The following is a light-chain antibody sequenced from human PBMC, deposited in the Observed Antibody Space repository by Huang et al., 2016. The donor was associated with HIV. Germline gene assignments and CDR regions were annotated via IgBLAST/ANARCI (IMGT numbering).Light chain of an antibody. J-gene: IGKJ2*01. Sequence: VMMSQSPATLAASPGERVTLSCGASQSVNTNLAWYQQKPGQPPRLRIYAASTGATGVPARFAGSGAGTEFTLTSDSLQSDDFAVYYCQQYNKWPPEYTFGQGTRLEIK. CDR2: AAS. CDR3: QQYNKWPPEYT. V-gene: IGKV3-15*01. CDR1: QSVNTN.